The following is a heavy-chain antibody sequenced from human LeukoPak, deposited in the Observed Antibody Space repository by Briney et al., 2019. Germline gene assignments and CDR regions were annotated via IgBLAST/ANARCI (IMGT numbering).Heavy chain of an antibody. CDR3: ARSEVVPAVFQIFDP. J-gene: IGHJ5*02. D-gene: IGHD2-2*01. CDR1: GGSISSGSYF. Sequence: PSETLSLTCTVSGGSISSGSYFWSWIRQPAGKGLEWIGRIYSSGSTNYNPSLKSRVTISVDTSKNQFSLKLSSVTAADTAVYYCARSEVVPAVFQIFDPWGQGTLVTVSS. CDR2: IYSSGST. V-gene: IGHV4-61*02.